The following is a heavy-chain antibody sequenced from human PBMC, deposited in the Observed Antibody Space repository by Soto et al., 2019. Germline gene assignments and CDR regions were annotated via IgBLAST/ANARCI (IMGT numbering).Heavy chain of an antibody. Sequence: EVQLVESGGGLVKPGGSLRLSCAASGFTFSGYSMNWVRQAPGKGLEWVSSISGSSTYIYYADSLKGRFTISRDNAQNSLHLQMNSPRDADTALYYWAKANEVPGEIHHWGQGTLVTVSS. J-gene: IGHJ5*02. CDR2: ISGSSTYI. V-gene: IGHV3-21*02. D-gene: IGHD7-27*01. CDR3: AKANEVPGEIHH. CDR1: GFTFSGYS.